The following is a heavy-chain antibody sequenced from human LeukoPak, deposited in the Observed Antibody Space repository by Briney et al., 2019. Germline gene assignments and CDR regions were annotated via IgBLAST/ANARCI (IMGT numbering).Heavy chain of an antibody. CDR1: GYSFTSYW. J-gene: IGHJ6*03. CDR3: ARQRFNPYPLVFMDV. D-gene: IGHD1-14*01. V-gene: IGHV5-51*01. CDR2: IYPGDSDT. Sequence: GESLKISCKGSGYSFTSYWIGWVRQMPGKGLEWMGIIYPGDSDTRYSPSFQGQVTISADKSISTAYLQWSSLKASDTAMYYCARQRFNPYPLVFMDVWGKGTTVTVSS.